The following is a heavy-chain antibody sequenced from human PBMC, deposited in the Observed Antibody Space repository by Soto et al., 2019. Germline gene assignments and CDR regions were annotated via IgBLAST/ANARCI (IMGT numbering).Heavy chain of an antibody. J-gene: IGHJ6*02. V-gene: IGHV1-18*04. CDR2: ISANNGNT. Sequence: GASVKVSCKASGYTFTSYGISWVRQAPGQGLEWMGWISANNGNTNYAQKLQGRVTMTTDTSTSTAYMELRSLRSDDTAVYYCADTYYDFWSGYSYYYYYGMDVWGQGTTVTVSS. D-gene: IGHD3-3*01. CDR1: GYTFTSYG. CDR3: ADTYYDFWSGYSYYYYYGMDV.